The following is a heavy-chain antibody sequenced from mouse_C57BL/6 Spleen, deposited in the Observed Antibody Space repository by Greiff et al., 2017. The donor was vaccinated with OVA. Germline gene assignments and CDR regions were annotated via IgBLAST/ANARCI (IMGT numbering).Heavy chain of an antibody. CDR2: ISYDGSN. CDR3: ARADEAMDY. CDR1: GYSITSGYY. Sequence: EVKLMESGPGLVKPSQSLSLTCSVTGYSITSGYYWNWIRQFPGNKLEWMGYISYDGSNNYNPSLKNRISITRDTSKNQFFLKLNSVTTEDTATYYCARADEAMDYWGQGTSVTVSS. J-gene: IGHJ4*01. V-gene: IGHV3-6*01.